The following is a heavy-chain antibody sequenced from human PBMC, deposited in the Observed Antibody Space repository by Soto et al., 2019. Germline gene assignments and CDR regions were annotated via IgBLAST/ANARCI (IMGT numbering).Heavy chain of an antibody. V-gene: IGHV4-59*01. CDR1: GGSISSYY. CDR2: IYYSGST. J-gene: IGHJ3*02. D-gene: IGHD2-21*01. Sequence: QVQLQESGPGLVKPSETLSLTCTVSGGSISSYYWSWIRQPPGKGLEWIGYIYYSGSTNYNPSLKSRVTISVDTSKNQFSLKLSSVTAADTAVYYCARESEAYCGGDCYAHAFDIWGQGTMVTVSS. CDR3: ARESEAYCGGDCYAHAFDI.